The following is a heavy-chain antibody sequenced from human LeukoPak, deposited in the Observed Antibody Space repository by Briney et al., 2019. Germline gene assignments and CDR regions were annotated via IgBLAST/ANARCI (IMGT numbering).Heavy chain of an antibody. CDR2: IFPSDSDT. Sequence: GESLKISCKGSGYSFTSYCIAWVRQMPGKGLEWMGTIFPSDSDTRYSPSFQGQVTISADKSINTAYLQWNSLKASDTAIYYCARPLGRGNYYYFAFWGQGTLVTVSS. CDR1: GYSFTSYC. D-gene: IGHD1-26*01. CDR3: ARPLGRGNYYYFAF. V-gene: IGHV5-51*01. J-gene: IGHJ1*01.